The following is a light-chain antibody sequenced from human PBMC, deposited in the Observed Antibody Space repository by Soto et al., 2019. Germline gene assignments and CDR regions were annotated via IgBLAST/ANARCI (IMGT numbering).Light chain of an antibody. V-gene: IGLV2-23*01. Sequence: QSALTQPASVSGSPGQSITISCTGTSSDVGSYNLVSWYQQHPGKAPKFMIYEDNKRPSGVSNRFCGSKSGNTASLTISGLQAADEAYYSCCSYVGINNLVFGGGTKLTVL. CDR3: CSYVGINNLV. J-gene: IGLJ2*01. CDR2: EDN. CDR1: SSDVGSYNL.